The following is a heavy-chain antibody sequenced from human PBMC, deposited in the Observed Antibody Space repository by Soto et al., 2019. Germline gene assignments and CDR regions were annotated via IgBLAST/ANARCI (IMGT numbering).Heavy chain of an antibody. Sequence: SVKVSCKASGVAFGSHAISWVRQAPGQGLEWMGGSIPGFGAANYAQKFQGRVTIIADESTGTAYMEVSNLRSDDTAIYYCARDAVAGSWYFDFWGQGTLVTVSS. CDR2: SIPGFGAA. CDR3: ARDAVAGSWYFDF. J-gene: IGHJ4*02. D-gene: IGHD6-19*01. V-gene: IGHV1-69*13. CDR1: GVAFGSHA.